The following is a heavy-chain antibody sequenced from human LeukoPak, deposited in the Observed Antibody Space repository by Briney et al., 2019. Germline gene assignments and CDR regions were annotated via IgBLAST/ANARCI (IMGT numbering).Heavy chain of an antibody. Sequence: TGGSLRLSCVASGLTFSSYAMHWVRQAPGKGLEWVAVISYDGSNKYYADSVKGRFTISRDNSKNTLYLQMNSLRAEDTAVYFCARDQYSSSSVAVGWWFGGVGAFDIWGQGTMVTVSS. D-gene: IGHD6-6*01. CDR1: GLTFSSYA. CDR3: ARDQYSSSSVAVGWWFGGVGAFDI. V-gene: IGHV3-30-3*01. J-gene: IGHJ3*02. CDR2: ISYDGSNK.